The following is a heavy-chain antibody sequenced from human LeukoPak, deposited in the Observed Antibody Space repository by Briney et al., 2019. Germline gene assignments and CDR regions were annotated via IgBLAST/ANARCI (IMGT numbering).Heavy chain of an antibody. CDR2: INRDGSER. J-gene: IGHJ6*02. CDR1: GFTVSSNY. Sequence: GGSLRLSCAASGFTVSSNYMTWVRQAPGKGLEWVANINRDGSERYYVDSVKGRFTISRDDAKSSLYLQMNSLRAEDTAVYYCARRNAMDVWGQGTTVIVFS. V-gene: IGHV3-7*03. CDR3: ARRNAMDV.